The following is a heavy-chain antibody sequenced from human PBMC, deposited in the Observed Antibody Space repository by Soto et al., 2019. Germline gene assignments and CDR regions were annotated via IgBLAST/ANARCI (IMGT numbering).Heavy chain of an antibody. J-gene: IGHJ3*01. Sequence: QAQLQESGPGLVNPSQTLSLTCTVSGGSINSGAYYWSWVRQHPGKGLEWIGYIYYSGSTYFSPSLKSRLTISIDTSKNQFSLKLSSVTAADTAMYYCARARLRAVYAFDFWGQGTMVTVSS. CDR3: ARARLRAVYAFDF. D-gene: IGHD5-12*01. V-gene: IGHV4-31*03. CDR1: GGSINSGAYY. CDR2: IYYSGST.